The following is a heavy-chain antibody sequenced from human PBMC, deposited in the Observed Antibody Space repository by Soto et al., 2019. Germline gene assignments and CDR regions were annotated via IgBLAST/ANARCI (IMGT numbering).Heavy chain of an antibody. D-gene: IGHD2-15*01. CDR3: ARDGAQDAEENFQH. V-gene: IGHV3-33*01. CDR1: GFTFSSYG. CDR2: IWYDGSNK. J-gene: IGHJ1*01. Sequence: GGSLRLSCAASGFTFSSYGMHWVRQAPGKGLEWVAVIWYDGSNKYYADSVKGRFTISRDNSKNTLYLQMNSLRAEDTAVYYCARDGAQDAEENFQHWGQGNLVTVSS.